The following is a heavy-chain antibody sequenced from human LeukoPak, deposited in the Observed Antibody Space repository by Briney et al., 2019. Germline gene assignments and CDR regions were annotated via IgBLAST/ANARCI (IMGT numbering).Heavy chain of an antibody. J-gene: IGHJ4*02. Sequence: PGGSLRLSCAASGFTFTSYRMNWARQAPGKGLAWVSGVSGSGDESQYADSVKGRFTISRDNSNNTLFLLMNSLRAEDTAIYYCVKGGWFDDWGQGTLVTVSS. D-gene: IGHD6-19*01. CDR3: VKGGWFDD. CDR2: VSGSGDES. CDR1: GFTFTSYR. V-gene: IGHV3-23*01.